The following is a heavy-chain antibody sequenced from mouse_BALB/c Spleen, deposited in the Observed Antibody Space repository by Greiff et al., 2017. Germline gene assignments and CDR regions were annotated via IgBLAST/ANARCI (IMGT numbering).Heavy chain of an antibody. V-gene: IGHV10-1*02. CDR1: GFTFNTYA. D-gene: IGHD1-1*01. CDR3: ARNYGSSHYYAMDY. Sequence: EVQGVESGGGLVQPKGSLKLSCAASGFTFNTYAMNWVRQAPGKGLEWVARIRSKSNNYATYYADSVKDRFTISRDDSQSMLYLQMNNLKTEDTAMYYCARNYGSSHYYAMDYWGQGTSVTVSS. CDR2: IRSKSNNYAT. J-gene: IGHJ4*01.